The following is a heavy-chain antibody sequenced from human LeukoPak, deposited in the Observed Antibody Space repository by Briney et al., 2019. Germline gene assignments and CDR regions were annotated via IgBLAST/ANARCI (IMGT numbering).Heavy chain of an antibody. Sequence: ASVKVSCKASGYTFTSYDINWVRQATGQGLEWMGWMNPNSGNTGYAQKFQGRVTMTRNTSISTAYMELSSLRSEDTAVYYCARDKAIASAGTPNWFDPWAREPWSPSP. V-gene: IGHV1-8*01. CDR3: ARDKAIASAGTPNWFDP. CDR2: MNPNSGNT. D-gene: IGHD6-13*01. CDR1: GYTFTSYD. J-gene: IGHJ5*02.